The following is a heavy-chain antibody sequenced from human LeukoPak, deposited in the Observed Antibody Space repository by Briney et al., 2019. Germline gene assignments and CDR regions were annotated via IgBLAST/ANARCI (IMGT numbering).Heavy chain of an antibody. CDR2: IYYSGST. D-gene: IGHD5-12*01. Sequence: SETLSLTCTVSGGSISSSSYYWGWIRQPPGKGLEWIGSIYYSGSTYYNPSLKSRVTISVDTSKNQCSLKLSSVTAADTAVYYCARQVGWLRDGDFDYWGQGTLVTVSS. CDR1: GGSISSSSYY. J-gene: IGHJ4*02. CDR3: ARQVGWLRDGDFDY. V-gene: IGHV4-39*01.